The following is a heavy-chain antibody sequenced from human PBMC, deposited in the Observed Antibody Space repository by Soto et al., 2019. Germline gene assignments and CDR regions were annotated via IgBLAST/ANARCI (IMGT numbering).Heavy chain of an antibody. Sequence: EASVKVSCKASGGTLSSYGISWVRQAPGQGLEWMGGIIPIFGTANYAQKFQGRVTITADESTSTAYMELSSLRSEDTAVYYCARDTRYCSSTSCYTIWFDPWGQGTLVTVSS. J-gene: IGHJ5*02. CDR1: GGTLSSYG. CDR2: IIPIFGTA. V-gene: IGHV1-69*13. CDR3: ARDTRYCSSTSCYTIWFDP. D-gene: IGHD2-2*02.